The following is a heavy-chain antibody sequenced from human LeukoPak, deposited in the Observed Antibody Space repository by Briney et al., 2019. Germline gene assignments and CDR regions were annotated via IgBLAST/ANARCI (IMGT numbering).Heavy chain of an antibody. V-gene: IGHV3-11*04. D-gene: IGHD3-3*01. CDR1: GFPFSDYY. J-gene: IGHJ4*02. CDR2: ISNSGNTV. Sequence: GGSLRLSCAASGFPFSDYYMSWIRQAPGKGLEWVSYISNSGNTVYYEDSVKGRFTISRDNSKNTLYLQMNSLRAEDTAVYYCARDTDKGVLRFLEWLFILDYWGQGTLVTVSS. CDR3: ARDTDKGVLRFLEWLFILDY.